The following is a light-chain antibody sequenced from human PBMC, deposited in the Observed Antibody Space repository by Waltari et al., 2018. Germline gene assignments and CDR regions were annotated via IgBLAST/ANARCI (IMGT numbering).Light chain of an antibody. V-gene: IGLV2-14*01. J-gene: IGLJ1*01. CDR1: SSDIGSYNY. Sequence: QSALTQPASVSGSPGQSITISCTGSSSDIGSYNYVSWYQQNLGKVPKLLIYEVSNRPSVISERFSGSKSGNTASLTISGLQAEDDSDYYCSSFTTSNTLVYGSGTKVTVL. CDR2: EVS. CDR3: SSFTTSNTLV.